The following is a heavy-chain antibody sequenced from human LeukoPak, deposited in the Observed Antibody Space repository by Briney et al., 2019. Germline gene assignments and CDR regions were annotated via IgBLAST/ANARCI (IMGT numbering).Heavy chain of an antibody. CDR2: ISPYNGNT. D-gene: IGHD4-17*01. Sequence: ATLKLSCKASGYTFTNYGISWVRQPPGQGLEWLGWISPYNGNTDYAQKFQARVTMHTDTSTSTAYMELRSLESDDTAVYYCARWWTTVSPYDALDIWGQGTMVTVSS. V-gene: IGHV1-18*01. CDR3: ARWWTTVSPYDALDI. J-gene: IGHJ3*02. CDR1: GYTFTNYG.